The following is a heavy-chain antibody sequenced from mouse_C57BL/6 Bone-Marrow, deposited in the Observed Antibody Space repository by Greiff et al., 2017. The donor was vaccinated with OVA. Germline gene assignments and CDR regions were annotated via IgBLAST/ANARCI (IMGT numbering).Heavy chain of an antibody. J-gene: IGHJ2*01. CDR1: GYTFTSYW. CDR3: ARPITTVVATDY. V-gene: IGHV1-64*01. Sequence: QVQLQQSGAELVKPGASVKLSCKASGYTFTSYWMHWVKQRPGQGLEWIGMIHPNSGSTNYNEKFKSKATLTVDKSSSTAYMQLSSLTSEDSAVYYCARPITTVVATDYWGQGTTLTVSS. CDR2: IHPNSGST. D-gene: IGHD1-1*01.